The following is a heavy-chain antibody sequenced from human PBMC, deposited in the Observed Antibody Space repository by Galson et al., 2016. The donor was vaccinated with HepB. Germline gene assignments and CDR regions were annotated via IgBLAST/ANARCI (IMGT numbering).Heavy chain of an antibody. CDR1: GGSISPYY. Sequence: SETLSLTCTVSGGSISPYYWTWFRQPPGKGLEWIGYIYYSGSTHYTPSLRNRVTISLDTSQNQFSLKVTSLAAADTSVYYCARLANIAARILDYWGQGTLVTVSS. D-gene: IGHD6-25*01. V-gene: IGHV4-59*01. J-gene: IGHJ4*01. CDR2: IYYSGST. CDR3: ARLANIAARILDY.